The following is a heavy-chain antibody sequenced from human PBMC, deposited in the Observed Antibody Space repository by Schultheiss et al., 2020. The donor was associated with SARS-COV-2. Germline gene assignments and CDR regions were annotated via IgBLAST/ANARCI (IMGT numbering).Heavy chain of an antibody. J-gene: IGHJ4*02. V-gene: IGHV3-74*01. CDR2: INSDGSST. D-gene: IGHD7-27*01. CDR1: GFTFSSYS. CDR3: ARRSANWGLGVDY. Sequence: GGSLRLSCAASGFTFSSYSMNWVRQAPGKGLVWVSRINSDGSSTSYADSVKGRFTISRDNAKNTLYLQMNSLRAEDTAVYYCARRSANWGLGVDYWGQGTLVTVSS.